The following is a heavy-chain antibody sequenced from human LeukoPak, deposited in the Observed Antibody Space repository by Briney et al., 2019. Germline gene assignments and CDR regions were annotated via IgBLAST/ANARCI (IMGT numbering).Heavy chain of an antibody. J-gene: IGHJ3*01. D-gene: IGHD2-8*01. CDR2: IDISGDAT. CDR1: GFAFSSDA. CDR3: AKDVSNFIGASDA. Sequence: GGSLTLSCAASGFAFSSDAMTWVRQTPGKGLEWVSTIDISGDATNYADSVKGRFTISRDDSKNTLYLQLHSLRVEDTATYYCAKDVSNFIGASDAWGQGTMVTVSS. V-gene: IGHV3-23*01.